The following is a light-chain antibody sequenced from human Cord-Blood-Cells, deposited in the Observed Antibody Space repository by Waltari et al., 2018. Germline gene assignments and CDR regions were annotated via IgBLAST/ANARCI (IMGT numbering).Light chain of an antibody. V-gene: IGKV1-9*01. CDR2: AAS. CDR3: QQLNSLFT. J-gene: IGKJ3*01. CDR1: QGISSY. Sequence: IQLTQSPSSLSASVGDRVTITCRASQGISSYLAWYQQKPGKAPKLLIYAASTLQSGVPSRFSGSGSGTDFTLTSSSLQPEDFATYYCQQLNSLFTFGPGTKVDIK.